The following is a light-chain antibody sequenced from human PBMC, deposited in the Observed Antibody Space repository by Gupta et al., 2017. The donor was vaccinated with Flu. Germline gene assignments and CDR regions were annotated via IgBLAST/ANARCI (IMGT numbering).Light chain of an antibody. Sequence: DIQMTQSPSTLSASVGDRVTITCRASESISSWLAWYQQKPGKAPKLLIHKASSLESGVPSRFSGSGSGTEFTLTISSLQPDDFATYYCQQYNRYFTFGGGTKVEIK. CDR1: ESISSW. CDR3: QQYNRYFT. CDR2: KAS. V-gene: IGKV1-5*03. J-gene: IGKJ4*01.